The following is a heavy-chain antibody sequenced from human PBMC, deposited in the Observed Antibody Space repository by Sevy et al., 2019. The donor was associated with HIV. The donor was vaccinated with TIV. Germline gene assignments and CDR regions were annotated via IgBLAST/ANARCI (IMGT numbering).Heavy chain of an antibody. CDR2: IKSKTDGGTK. J-gene: IGHJ5*02. CDR1: EFTFNNAG. Sequence: GGSLRLSCAASEFTFNNAGMSWVRQAPGKGLEWVGRIKSKTDGGTKDYAAPVQGRFTISRDDSKNTLYLQMNSLKTEDTAVYYCTASPLVQGVPWGQGTLVTVSS. D-gene: IGHD3-10*01. V-gene: IGHV3-15*01. CDR3: TASPLVQGVP.